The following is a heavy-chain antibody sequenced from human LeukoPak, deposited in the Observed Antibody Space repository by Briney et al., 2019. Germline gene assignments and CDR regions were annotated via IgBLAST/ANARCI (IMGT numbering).Heavy chain of an antibody. Sequence: GGSLRLSCAASGFTFSSYWMHWVRQAPGKGLVWVSRINSDGSSTSYADSVKGRLTISRDNAKNTLYLQMNSLKAEDTAVYYCARDMTGNVLDYWGQGTLVTVSS. CDR1: GFTFSSYW. J-gene: IGHJ4*02. CDR2: INSDGSST. D-gene: IGHD1-20*01. V-gene: IGHV3-74*01. CDR3: ARDMTGNVLDY.